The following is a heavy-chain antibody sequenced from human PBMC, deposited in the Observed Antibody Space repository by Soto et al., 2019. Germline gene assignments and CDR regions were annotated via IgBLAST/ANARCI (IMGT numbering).Heavy chain of an antibody. CDR2: INAGNGNT. D-gene: IGHD6-13*01. V-gene: IGHV1-3*01. J-gene: IGHJ6*02. CDR1: VYTFTSYA. Sequence: ASVKVSCKASVYTFTSYAMHWVRQAPGQRLEWMGWINAGNGNTKYSQKFQGRVTITRDTSASTAYMELSSLRSEDTAVYSCARHGVSSSWYYYYGMEVWGQGTTVTV. CDR3: ARHGVSSSWYYYYGMEV.